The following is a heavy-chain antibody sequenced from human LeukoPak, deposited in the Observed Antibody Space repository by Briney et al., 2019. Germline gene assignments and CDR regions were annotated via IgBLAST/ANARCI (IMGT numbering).Heavy chain of an antibody. CDR3: ARGSRYGDYPYYCDF. Sequence: GGSLRLSCAASGFTFSSYGMHWVRQAPGKGLDWVAFVRYDGNNPYYSASVKGRFTISRDNSKNTVLLQMNNLRLEDAAVYYCARGSRYGDYPYYCDFWGQGTLVTVSS. CDR2: VRYDGNNP. V-gene: IGHV3-30*02. CDR1: GFTFSSYG. D-gene: IGHD4-17*01. J-gene: IGHJ4*02.